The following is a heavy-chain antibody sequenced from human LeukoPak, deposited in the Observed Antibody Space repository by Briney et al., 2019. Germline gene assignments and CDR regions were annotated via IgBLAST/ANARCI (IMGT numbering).Heavy chain of an antibody. CDR2: INHSGST. J-gene: IGHJ5*02. CDR1: GGSISSGGYY. V-gene: IGHV4-31*03. D-gene: IGHD3-3*01. Sequence: PSQTLSLTCTVSGGSISSGGYYWSWIRQHPGKGLEWIGEINHSGSTNYNPSLKSRVTISVDTSKNQFSLKLSSVTAADTAVYYCARAYYDFWSGYSSPFDPWGQGTLVTVSS. CDR3: ARAYYDFWSGYSSPFDP.